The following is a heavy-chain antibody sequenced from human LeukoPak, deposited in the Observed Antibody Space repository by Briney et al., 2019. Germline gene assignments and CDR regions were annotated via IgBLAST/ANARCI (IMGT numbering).Heavy chain of an antibody. CDR1: GYTFTSYG. Sequence: ASVKVSCKASGYTFTSYGISWVRQAPGQGLEWMGWISAYNGNTKYAQKLQGRVTMTTDTSTSTAYMELRSLRSDDTAVYYCARAPGLYGSGSFEGKRPKGGSDYWGQGTLVTVSS. V-gene: IGHV1-18*01. CDR3: ARAPGLYGSGSFEGKRPKGGSDY. J-gene: IGHJ4*02. CDR2: ISAYNGNT. D-gene: IGHD3-10*01.